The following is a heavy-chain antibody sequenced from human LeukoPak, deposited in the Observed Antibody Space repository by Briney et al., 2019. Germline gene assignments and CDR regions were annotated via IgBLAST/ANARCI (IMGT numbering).Heavy chain of an antibody. D-gene: IGHD1-1*01. J-gene: IGHJ4*02. CDR3: AAGDGYNWNDSGLNY. CDR2: IVVGSGNT. CDR1: GFTFTSSA. Sequence: GASVKVSCKASGFTFTSSAMQWVRQARGQRPEWIGWIVVGSGNTNYAQKFQERVTITRDMSTSTAYMELSSLRSEDTAVYYCAAGDGYNWNDSGLNYWGQGTLVTVSS. V-gene: IGHV1-58*02.